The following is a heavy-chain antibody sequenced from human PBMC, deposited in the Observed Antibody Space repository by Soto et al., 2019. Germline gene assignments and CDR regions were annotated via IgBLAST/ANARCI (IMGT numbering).Heavy chain of an antibody. CDR2: IYYSGST. CDR3: ARGRLGPAAIAY. J-gene: IGHJ4*02. D-gene: IGHD2-2*01. Sequence: SETLSLTCTVSGGSISSGGYYWSWIRQHPGKGLEWIGYIYYSGSTYYNPSLKSRVTISVDTSKNQFSLKLSSVTAADTAVYYCARGRLGPAAIAYWGQGTLVTVSS. V-gene: IGHV4-31*03. CDR1: GGSISSGGYY.